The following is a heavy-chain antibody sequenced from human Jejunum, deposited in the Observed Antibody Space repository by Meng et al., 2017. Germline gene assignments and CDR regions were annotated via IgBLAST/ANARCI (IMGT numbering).Heavy chain of an antibody. CDR2: IFCTGTT. V-gene: IGHV4-39*06. CDR3: ATDVYGDGLAYLDY. D-gene: IGHD4-17*01. CDR1: VLSLSVSNYC. Sequence: VSVLSLSVSNYCLGWLRQSPGKGLEWLATIFCTGTTYYTPSLKSQDTISVDTSNNQFPVKMMSLTAADTAVYYCATDVYGDGLAYLDYWGQGSLVTVSS. J-gene: IGHJ4*02.